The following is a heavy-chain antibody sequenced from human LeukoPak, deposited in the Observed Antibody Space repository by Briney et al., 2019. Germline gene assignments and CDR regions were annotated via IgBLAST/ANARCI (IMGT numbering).Heavy chain of an antibody. CDR3: ARDASGSYYDGYFQN. Sequence: SETLSLTCTVSGGSISSGSYYWSWIRQPAGKGLEWIGRIYTSGSTNYNPSLKSRVTISVDTSKNQFSLKLSSVTAADTAVYYCARDASGSYYDGYFQNWGQGTLVTVSS. V-gene: IGHV4-61*02. J-gene: IGHJ1*01. D-gene: IGHD1-26*01. CDR1: GGSISSGSYY. CDR2: IYTSGST.